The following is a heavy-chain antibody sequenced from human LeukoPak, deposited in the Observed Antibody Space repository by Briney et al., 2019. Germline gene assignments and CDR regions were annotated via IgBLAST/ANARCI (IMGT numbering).Heavy chain of an antibody. CDR1: EFTFSSYA. CDR2: ISDSGGST. CDR3: TRGCIQLRNVAVDI. V-gene: IGHV3-23*01. D-gene: IGHD1-1*01. Sequence: GGSLRLSCAAAEFTFSSYAMSWVRQAPGKGLERVSVISDSGGSTYYANSVKGRFTISRDNSRNMLYLQMNSLRDKDTAVYYCTRGCIQLRNVAVDIWGQRTLGTISS. J-gene: IGHJ3*02.